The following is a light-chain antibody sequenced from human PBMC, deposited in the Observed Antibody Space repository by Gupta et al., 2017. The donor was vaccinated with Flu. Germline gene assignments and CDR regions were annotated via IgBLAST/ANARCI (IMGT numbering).Light chain of an antibody. J-gene: IGLJ3*02. V-gene: IGLV8-61*01. Sequence: TVPLSCSLSSSSVSTNYYSSWYQQTPGQAPRTLIDSTNTRSSGVPDRFSGSILGKKAALTITGAQADDEADYYCELYMGSGILVFGGGTKLTVI. CDR3: ELYMGSGILV. CDR1: SSSVSTNYY. CDR2: STN.